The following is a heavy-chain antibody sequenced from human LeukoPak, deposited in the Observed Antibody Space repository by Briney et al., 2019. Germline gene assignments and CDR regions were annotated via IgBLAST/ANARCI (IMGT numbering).Heavy chain of an antibody. CDR1: GYTFTSYG. CDR3: ARVRDYYSNFPSFDY. Sequence: GASVKVSCKASGYTFTSYGISWVRQAPGQGLEWMGWISAYNGNTNYAQKLQGRVTMTTDTSTSTAYMELRSLRSDDPAVYYCARVRDYYSNFPSFDYWGQGTLVTVSS. V-gene: IGHV1-18*01. CDR2: ISAYNGNT. D-gene: IGHD4-11*01. J-gene: IGHJ4*02.